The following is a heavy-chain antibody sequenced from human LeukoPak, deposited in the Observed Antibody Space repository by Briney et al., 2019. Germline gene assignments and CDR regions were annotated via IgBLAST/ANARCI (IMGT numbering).Heavy chain of an antibody. CDR3: AKSTNWGSISDGFDI. V-gene: IGHV1-2*02. CDR2: INPNSGGA. D-gene: IGHD7-27*01. CDR1: GYSFIGYY. J-gene: IGHJ3*02. Sequence: ASVKVSCKASGYSFIGYYIHWVRQAPGQGLEWMGWINPNSGGANYAQKFQGRVTMTRDTSISTVYMELTRLRSDDTTMYYCAKSTNWGSISDGFDIWGQGTMVTVAS.